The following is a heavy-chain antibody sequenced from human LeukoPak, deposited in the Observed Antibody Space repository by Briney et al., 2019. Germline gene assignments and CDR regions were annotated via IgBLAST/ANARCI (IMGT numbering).Heavy chain of an antibody. V-gene: IGHV3-23*01. CDR1: GFTFSTYA. D-gene: IGHD3-22*01. J-gene: IGHJ4*02. Sequence: PGGSLRLSCAASGFTFSTYAMSWVRQAPGKGLEWVSGISGSGGSTFYADSVKGRFTISRDNSKNTLYLQMNSLRAEDTAVYYSAKDRAYYSDSSGYYLVRAYDYWGQGTLVTVSS. CDR2: ISGSGGST. CDR3: AKDRAYYSDSSGYYLVRAYDY.